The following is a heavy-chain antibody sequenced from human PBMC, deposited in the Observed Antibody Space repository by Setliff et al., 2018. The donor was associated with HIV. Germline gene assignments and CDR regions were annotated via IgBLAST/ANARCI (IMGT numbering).Heavy chain of an antibody. CDR3: VRDVAATNMVRGILYHYYYMDV. J-gene: IGHJ6*03. D-gene: IGHD3-10*01. CDR1: GFSFDDHG. Sequence: PGGSLRLSCAASGFSFDDHGMSWVRQAPGKGLEWVSGINWNGGSTGYADSVKGRFTISRDNAKNSLYLQMNSLRAEDTAFYYCVRDVAATNMVRGILYHYYYMDVWGKGTTVTVSS. V-gene: IGHV3-20*04. CDR2: INWNGGST.